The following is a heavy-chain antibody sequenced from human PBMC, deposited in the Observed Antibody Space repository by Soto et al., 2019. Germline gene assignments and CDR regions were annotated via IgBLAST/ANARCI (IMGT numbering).Heavy chain of an antibody. CDR1: GFTFSSYW. V-gene: IGHV3-74*01. CDR2: IRSDGSST. D-gene: IGHD6-13*01. J-gene: IGHJ4*02. Sequence: EVQLVESGGGLVQPGGSLRLSCAASGFTFSSYWMHWVRQAPGKGLVWVSRIRSDGSSTSYADSVKGRFTSSRDNAKNTRYLQMNSLRAEDTAVYYCAREDFAAACGFGGQGPLVTVSP. CDR3: AREDFAAACGF.